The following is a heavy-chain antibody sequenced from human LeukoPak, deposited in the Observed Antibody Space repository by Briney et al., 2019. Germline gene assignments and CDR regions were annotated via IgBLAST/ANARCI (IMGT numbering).Heavy chain of an antibody. V-gene: IGHV1-18*01. CDR2: ISAYNGNT. D-gene: IGHD4-11*01. CDR1: GYTFTSYG. Sequence: ASVKVSCKASGYTFTSYGISWVRQAPGQGLEWMGWISAYNGNTNYAQKLQGRVTMATDTSTSTAYMELRSLRSDDTAVYYCASSTVTTTGLDYWGQGTLVTVSS. CDR3: ASSTVTTTGLDY. J-gene: IGHJ4*02.